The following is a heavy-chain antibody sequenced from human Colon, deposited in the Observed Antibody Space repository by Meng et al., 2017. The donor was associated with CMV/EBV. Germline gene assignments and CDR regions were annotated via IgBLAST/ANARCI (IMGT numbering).Heavy chain of an antibody. V-gene: IGHV1-2*06. D-gene: IGHD3-22*01. J-gene: IGHJ4*02. Sequence: YTCSAFYMHWVRQAPGQGLEWVGRINPNNGNTKYAQKFQGRVSMTRDTSISTAYMELTSLRSDDTAVYFCARDFSGRLADDSTGFFSFWGQGTLVTVSS. CDR3: ARDFSGRLADDSTGFFSF. CDR1: YTCSAFY. CDR2: INPNNGNT.